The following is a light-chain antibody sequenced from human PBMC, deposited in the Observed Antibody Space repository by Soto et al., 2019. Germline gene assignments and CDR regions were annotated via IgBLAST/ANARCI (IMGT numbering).Light chain of an antibody. CDR1: QSVSSSY. V-gene: IGKV3-20*01. CDR3: QQYGSSPPYT. J-gene: IGKJ2*01. CDR2: GAS. Sequence: EMVLTQSPDTLSLSPGERATLSCRASQSVSSSYLAWYQQKPGQAPRLLIYGASSRATGIPDRFSGSGSGTDFTLTISRLEPEDFAVYYCQQYGSSPPYTFGQGTKVDIK.